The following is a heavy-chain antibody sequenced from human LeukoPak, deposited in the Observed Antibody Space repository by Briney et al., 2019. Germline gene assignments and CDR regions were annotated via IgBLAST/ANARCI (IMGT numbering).Heavy chain of an antibody. V-gene: IGHV3-30*18. D-gene: IGHD6-19*01. CDR3: AKGGGYSNGLFDS. CDR1: GFTFSNYG. Sequence: PGGSLRLSCAASGFTFSNYGMHWVRQAPGKGLEWGAVISYDGSNKYYVDSVKGRFTISRDIYKSTLYMQMNSVRAEDTAVYYCAKGGGYSNGLFDSWGQGTLVTVSS. CDR2: ISYDGSNK. J-gene: IGHJ4*02.